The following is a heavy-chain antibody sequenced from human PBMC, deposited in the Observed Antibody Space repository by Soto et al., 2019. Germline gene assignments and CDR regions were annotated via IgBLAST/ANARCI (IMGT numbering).Heavy chain of an antibody. V-gene: IGHV4-30-4*01. CDR2: IYYSGST. CDR1: GGSISSGDYY. Sequence: SETLSLTCTVSGGSISSGDYYWSWTRQPPGKGLEWIGYIYYSGSTYYNPSLKSRVTISVDTSKNQFSLKLSSVTAADTAVYYCARDGYYDSSGYAPVDYWGQGTLVTVSS. J-gene: IGHJ4*02. D-gene: IGHD3-22*01. CDR3: ARDGYYDSSGYAPVDY.